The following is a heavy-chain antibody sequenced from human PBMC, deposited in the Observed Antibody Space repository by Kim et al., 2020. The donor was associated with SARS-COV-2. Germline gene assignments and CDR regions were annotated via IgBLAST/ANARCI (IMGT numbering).Heavy chain of an antibody. CDR1: GFTLRDFW. V-gene: IGHV3-7*01. Sequence: GGSLRLSCEASGFTLRDFWMSWVHQAPGKGLEWVAKIKPDGTQTYYVDSVKGRFTISRDNAKNSLYLQMNSLRDEDTAVYYCVRDGSVAEYWGRGSLVT. J-gene: IGHJ4*03. CDR3: VRDGSVAEY. CDR2: IKPDGTQT. D-gene: IGHD2-15*01.